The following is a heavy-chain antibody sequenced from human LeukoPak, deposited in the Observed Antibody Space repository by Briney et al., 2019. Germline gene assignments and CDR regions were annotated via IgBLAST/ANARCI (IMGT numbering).Heavy chain of an antibody. Sequence: ASVKVSCKASGGTFSSYAISWVRQAPGQGLEWMGGIIPIFGTANYAQKFQGRVTITADESTSTAYMELSSLRSEDTAVYYCARDGPNYGDFNWFDPWGQGTLVTVSS. CDR1: GGTFSSYA. J-gene: IGHJ5*02. V-gene: IGHV1-69*01. CDR2: IIPIFGTA. D-gene: IGHD4-17*01. CDR3: ARDGPNYGDFNWFDP.